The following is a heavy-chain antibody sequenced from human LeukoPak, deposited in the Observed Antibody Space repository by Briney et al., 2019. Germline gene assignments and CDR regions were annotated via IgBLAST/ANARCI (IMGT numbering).Heavy chain of an antibody. CDR1: GYTFTSYG. J-gene: IGHJ4*02. V-gene: IGHV1-18*01. D-gene: IGHD2-21*02. Sequence: ASVKVSFKASGYTFTSYGISWVRQAPGQGLEWMGWISAYSGNTHYAQQFQGRVTMTTDTSTNTAYMELRTLRSDDTAVYYCATAVTGGIDFWGQGTLVTVSS. CDR2: ISAYSGNT. CDR3: ATAVTGGIDF.